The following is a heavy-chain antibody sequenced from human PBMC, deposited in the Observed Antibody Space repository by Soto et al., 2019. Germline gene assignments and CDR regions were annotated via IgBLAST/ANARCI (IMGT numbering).Heavy chain of an antibody. V-gene: IGHV3-23*01. J-gene: IGHJ4*02. CDR1: GFTFSSYA. CDR3: SAVDTAMVCDY. CDR2: LSGSGGST. D-gene: IGHD5-18*01. Sequence: EVQLLESGGGLVQPGGSLRLSCAASGFTFSSYAMSWVRQAPGKGLEWVSALSGSGGSTYYADSVKGRFTISRDNSKNTLYLQMNSLRAEDTAVYYCSAVDTAMVCDYWGQGTLVTVSS.